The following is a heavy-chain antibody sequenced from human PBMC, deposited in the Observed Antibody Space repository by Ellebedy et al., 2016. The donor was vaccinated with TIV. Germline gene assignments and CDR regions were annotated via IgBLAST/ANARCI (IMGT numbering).Heavy chain of an antibody. D-gene: IGHD5-18*01. CDR3: ARDFMGGYSYGSASDY. J-gene: IGHJ4*02. CDR2: ISSSSRTI. Sequence: GESLKISCAGSGFTFSSYGMNWVRQAPGKGLEWVLYISSSSRTIYYADSVKGRFTISRDNAKNSLYLQMKSLRAEDTAVYYCARDFMGGYSYGSASDYWGQGTLVTVSS. V-gene: IGHV3-48*04. CDR1: GFTFSSYG.